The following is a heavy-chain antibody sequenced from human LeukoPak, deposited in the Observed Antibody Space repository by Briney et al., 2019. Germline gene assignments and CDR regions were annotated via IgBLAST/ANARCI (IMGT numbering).Heavy chain of an antibody. Sequence: GRSLRLSCAASGFTFSSYAMHWVRQAPGKRLEWVAVISYDGSNKYYADSVKGRFTIPRDNAKNSLYLQMDSLRAKDTAVYYCARVGSSWDILDYWGQGTLVTVSS. V-gene: IGHV3-30-3*01. CDR1: GFTFSSYA. D-gene: IGHD6-13*01. CDR3: ARVGSSWDILDY. CDR2: ISYDGSNK. J-gene: IGHJ4*02.